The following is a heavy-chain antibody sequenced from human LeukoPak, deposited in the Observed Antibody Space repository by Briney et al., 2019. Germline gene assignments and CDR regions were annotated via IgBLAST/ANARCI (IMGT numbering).Heavy chain of an antibody. CDR2: IHPGDSDT. J-gene: IGHJ6*03. D-gene: IGHD3-10*01. V-gene: IGHV5-51*01. CDR3: ARPYYYGSGSRGSRYYYYMDV. CDR1: GYSFTSYW. Sequence: GESLKISCKGSGYSFTSYWIGWVRQMPGKGLEWMGIIHPGDSDTRYSPSFQGQVTISADKSISTAYLQWSSLKASDTAMYYCARPYYYGSGSRGSRYYYYMDVWGKGTTVTVSS.